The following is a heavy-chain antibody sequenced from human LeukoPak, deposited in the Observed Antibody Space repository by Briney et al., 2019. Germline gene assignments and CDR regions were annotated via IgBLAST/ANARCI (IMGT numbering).Heavy chain of an antibody. Sequence: GEALKISCKASGYTFTNDWIGWVRQMPGKGLEWMGIIYPGIYPGDSNTRYSPSFQGQVTFSADKSINTAYLQWSSLKASDTAIYYCVKTSPQIWFDPWGQGTLVTVSS. CDR1: GYTFTNDW. CDR2: IYPGIYPGDSNT. CDR3: VKTSPQIWFDP. J-gene: IGHJ5*02. V-gene: IGHV5-51*01.